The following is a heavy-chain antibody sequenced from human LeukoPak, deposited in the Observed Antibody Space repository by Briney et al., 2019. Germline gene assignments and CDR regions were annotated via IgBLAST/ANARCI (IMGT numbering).Heavy chain of an antibody. Sequence: PGGSLRLSCAASGFTFSSCAMSWVRQAPGKGLEWVSKISGSGTTIYYADSVKGRFTISRDNAKNSLYLQMNSLRAEDTAIYYCAMDAGGFYFDYWGQGTLVTVSS. CDR1: GFTFSSCA. CDR3: AMDAGGFYFDY. V-gene: IGHV3-48*03. CDR2: ISGSGTTI. D-gene: IGHD1-26*01. J-gene: IGHJ4*02.